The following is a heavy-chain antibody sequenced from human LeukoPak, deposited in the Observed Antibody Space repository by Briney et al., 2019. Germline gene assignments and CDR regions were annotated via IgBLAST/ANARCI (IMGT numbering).Heavy chain of an antibody. D-gene: IGHD3-10*02. J-gene: IGHJ6*04. CDR2: ISSSSSYI. V-gene: IGHV3-21*01. CDR3: AELGITMIGGV. CDR1: GFTFSDYY. Sequence: GGSLRLSCAASGFTFSDYYMNWVRQAPGKGLEWVSSISSSSSYIYYADSVKGRFTISRDNAKNSLYLQMNSLRAEDTAVYYCAELGITMIGGVWGKGTTVTISS.